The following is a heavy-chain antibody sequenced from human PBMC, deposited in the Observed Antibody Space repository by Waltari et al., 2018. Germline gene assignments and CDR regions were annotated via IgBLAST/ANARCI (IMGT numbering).Heavy chain of an antibody. CDR1: GFTFSSYW. CDR2: IKQDGSEK. CDR3: ARDRAKWFGEWSAGY. J-gene: IGHJ4*02. D-gene: IGHD3-10*01. Sequence: EVQLVESGGGLVQPGGSLRLSCAASGFTFSSYWMSWVRQAPGKGLEWVANIKQDGSEKYYVDSVKGRFTSSRDNAKNSLYLQMNSLRAEDTAVYYCARDRAKWFGEWSAGYWGQGTLVTVSS. V-gene: IGHV3-7*01.